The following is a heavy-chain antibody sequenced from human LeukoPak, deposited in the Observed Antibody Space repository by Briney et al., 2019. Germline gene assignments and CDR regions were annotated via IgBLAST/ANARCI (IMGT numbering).Heavy chain of an antibody. J-gene: IGHJ4*02. D-gene: IGHD7-27*01. CDR3: ARGPPNWGYDY. Sequence: EASVKVSCKASGYTFTSYDFNWVRQATGQRPEWMGWMSPNSGDTGYAQKFQDGVTMTRNTSISTAYMELSSLRSDDTAVYYCARGPPNWGYDYWGPGTLVTVSS. V-gene: IGHV1-8*01. CDR2: MSPNSGDT. CDR1: GYTFTSYD.